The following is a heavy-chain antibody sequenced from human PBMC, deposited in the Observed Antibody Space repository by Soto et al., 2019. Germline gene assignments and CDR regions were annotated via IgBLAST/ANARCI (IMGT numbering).Heavy chain of an antibody. D-gene: IGHD2-15*01. CDR2: IDPSDSYT. CDR3: ARRGGNRNWFDP. V-gene: IGHV5-10-1*01. J-gene: IGHJ5*02. CDR1: GYSFTSYW. Sequence: ESLKISCKGSGYSFTSYWISWVRQMPGKGLEWMGRIDPSDSYTNYSPSFQGHVTISADKSISTAYLQWSSLKASDTAMYYCARRGGNRNWFDPWGQGTLVTVSS.